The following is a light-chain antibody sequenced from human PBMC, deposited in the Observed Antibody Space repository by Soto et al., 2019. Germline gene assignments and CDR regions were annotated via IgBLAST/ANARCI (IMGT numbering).Light chain of an antibody. CDR3: QQYNRYSRT. Sequence: DIQMTQSPSTLSASVGDRVTITCWASQSISSWLAWYQQKPGKAPKLLIYKASSLESGVPSRFSGSGSGTEFTLTISSLLPDDLATRCCQQYNRYSRTFGQGTRV. J-gene: IGKJ1*01. CDR2: KAS. CDR1: QSISSW. V-gene: IGKV1-5*03.